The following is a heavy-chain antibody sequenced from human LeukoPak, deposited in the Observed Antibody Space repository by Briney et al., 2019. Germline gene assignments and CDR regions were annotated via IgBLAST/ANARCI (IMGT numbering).Heavy chain of an antibody. D-gene: IGHD2-8*01. CDR2: IRYDGSNK. V-gene: IGHV3-30*02. J-gene: IGHJ4*02. CDR3: AKDPDCTSGVCYTFFDY. CDR1: GFTFSSYG. Sequence: GGSLRLSCAASGFTFSSYGMHWVRQAPGKGLEWVAFIRYDGSNKYYADSVKGRFTISRDNSKNTLYLQMNSLKAEDTAVYYCAKDPDCTSGVCYTFFDYWGQGTLVTVSS.